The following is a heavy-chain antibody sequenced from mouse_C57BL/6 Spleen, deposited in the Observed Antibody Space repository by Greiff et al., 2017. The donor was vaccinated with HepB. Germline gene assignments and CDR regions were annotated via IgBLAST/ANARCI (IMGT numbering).Heavy chain of an antibody. CDR3: ARDGGYNGDAMDY. V-gene: IGHV5-4*01. J-gene: IGHJ4*01. CDR2: ISDGGSYT. Sequence: EVNVVESGGGLVKPGGSLKLSCAASGFTFSSYAMSWVRQTPEKRLEWVATISDGGSYTYYPDNVKGRFTISRDNAKNNLYLQMSHLKSEDTAMYDCARDGGYNGDAMDYWGQGTSVTVSS. D-gene: IGHD1-1*02. CDR1: GFTFSSYA.